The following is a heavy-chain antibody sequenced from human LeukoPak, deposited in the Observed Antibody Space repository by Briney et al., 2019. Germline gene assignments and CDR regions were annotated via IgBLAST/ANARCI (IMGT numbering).Heavy chain of an antibody. D-gene: IGHD3-10*01. V-gene: IGHV4-4*07. Sequence: SETLSLTCTVSGGSISCFYWSWIRQPAGKGLEWIGRIYTSGSTNYNPSLKSRVTMSVDTSKNQFSLKLSSVTAADTAVYYCARANGSGSYYNSRRNWFDPWGQGTLVTVSS. CDR1: GGSISCFY. CDR3: ARANGSGSYYNSRRNWFDP. J-gene: IGHJ5*02. CDR2: IYTSGST.